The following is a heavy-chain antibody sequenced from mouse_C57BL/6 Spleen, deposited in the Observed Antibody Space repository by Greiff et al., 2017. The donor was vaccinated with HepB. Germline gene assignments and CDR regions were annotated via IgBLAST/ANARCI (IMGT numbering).Heavy chain of an antibody. J-gene: IGHJ2*01. V-gene: IGHV5-4*01. CDR1: GFTFSSYA. D-gene: IGHD2-5*01. CDR3: ARAYSKGYFDY. CDR2: ISDGGSYT. Sequence: EVHLVESGGGLVKPGGSLKLSCAASGFTFSSYAMSWVRQTPEKRLEWVATISDGGSYTYYPDNVKGRFTISRDNAKNNLYLQMSHLKSEDTAMYYCARAYSKGYFDYWGQGTTLTVSS.